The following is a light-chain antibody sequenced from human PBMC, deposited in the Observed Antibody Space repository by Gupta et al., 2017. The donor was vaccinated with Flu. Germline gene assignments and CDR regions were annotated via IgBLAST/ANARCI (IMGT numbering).Light chain of an antibody. CDR2: SAS. J-gene: IGKJ1*01. CDR3: QQSYSIPWT. Sequence: PSSLSSSVADRITITFRASQSISTFLHWYHQIPGIAPKLLISSASSLQNGVPSRFSGSGSQTDFTLTISSMKPGDFATYYCQQSYSIPWTFGQGTRVEI. CDR1: QSISTF. V-gene: IGKV1-39*01.